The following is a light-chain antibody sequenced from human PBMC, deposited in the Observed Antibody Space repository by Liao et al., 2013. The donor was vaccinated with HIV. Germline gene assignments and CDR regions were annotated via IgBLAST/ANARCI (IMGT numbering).Light chain of an antibody. Sequence: SYDVTQAPSVSVSPGQTASITCSADKLGDKYVSWYQQKPGQSPVLVIYQDTKRPPRIPERFSGSNSENTATLTISGTQAMDEADYYCQAWDSTTHVVFGGGTKLTVL. CDR2: QDT. V-gene: IGLV3-1*01. CDR3: QAWDSTTHVV. J-gene: IGLJ2*01. CDR1: KLGDKY.